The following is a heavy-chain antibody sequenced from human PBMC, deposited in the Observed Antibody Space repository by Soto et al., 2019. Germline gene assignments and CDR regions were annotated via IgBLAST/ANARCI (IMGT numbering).Heavy chain of an antibody. Sequence: QMQLVQSGPEVKKPGTSVKVSCKASGFTFINSAVQWVRQARGQRLEWIGWIVVGSGNTNYAQNFQERVTITRDMSTSTAYMELSSLRSEDTAVYYCAADSHLFDWNYSFDCWGQGTLVTVSS. CDR2: IVVGSGNT. CDR1: GFTFINSA. V-gene: IGHV1-58*01. J-gene: IGHJ4*02. D-gene: IGHD1-7*01. CDR3: AADSHLFDWNYSFDC.